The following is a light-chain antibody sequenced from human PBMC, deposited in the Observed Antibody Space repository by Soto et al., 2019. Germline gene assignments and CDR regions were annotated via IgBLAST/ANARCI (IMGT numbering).Light chain of an antibody. J-gene: IGKJ1*01. CDR1: PSICITH. V-gene: IGKV3-20*01. CDR3: QHYGDSQWT. Sequence: EIVLTQSPGTLSLSPVEIATLSCRASPSICITHSGWYQQKPGQAPRLLIYGASRRAAGVPDRFSGSGSGADFTLNISRLEAEDFGVYYCQHYGDSQWTFGQGTKVEIK. CDR2: GAS.